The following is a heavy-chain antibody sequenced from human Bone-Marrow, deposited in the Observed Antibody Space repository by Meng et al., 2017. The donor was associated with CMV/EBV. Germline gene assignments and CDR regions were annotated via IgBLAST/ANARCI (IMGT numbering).Heavy chain of an antibody. CDR2: IIGSGAAT. CDR3: AKDRSFLNSGWYFSDY. V-gene: IGHV3-23*01. D-gene: IGHD6-19*01. J-gene: IGHJ4*02. CDR1: GFSFSSNA. Sequence: GESLKISCAASGFSFSSNAMCWVRQAPGKGLEWVSYIIGSGAATFYADSVKGRFTISRDNSKNTLYLQMNSLRAEDTAVYYCAKDRSFLNSGWYFSDYWGQGTLVTVSS.